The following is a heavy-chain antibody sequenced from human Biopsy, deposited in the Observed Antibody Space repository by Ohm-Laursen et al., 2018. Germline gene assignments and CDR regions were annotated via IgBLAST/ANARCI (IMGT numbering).Heavy chain of an antibody. V-gene: IGHV4-4*07. Sequence: GTLSLTCAVSGASITSYYWSWIRQPAGKGLEWIGHTYKGGNTNHNPSLKSRVSMSVDTSKNQLSLTLRSVTAADTAVYYCARDLPTSYYYAMDVWGQGTTVTVSS. CDR3: ARDLPTSYYYAMDV. J-gene: IGHJ6*02. CDR1: GASITSYY. CDR2: TYKGGNT.